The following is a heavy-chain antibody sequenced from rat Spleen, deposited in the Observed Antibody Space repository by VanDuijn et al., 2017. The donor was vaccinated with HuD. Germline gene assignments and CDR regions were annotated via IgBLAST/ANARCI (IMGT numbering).Heavy chain of an antibody. CDR1: GFTFSDYN. CDR2: ISYDGSST. Sequence: EVQLVESGGGLVQPGRSLKLSCAASGFTFSDYNMAWVRQAPKKGLEWVATISYDGSSTYYRDSVKGRFTLSRDNAKSTLYLQMASLRSEDTATYYCARHNSGYGVMDAWGQGASVTVSS. CDR3: ARHNSGYGVMDA. J-gene: IGHJ4*01. V-gene: IGHV5-7*01. D-gene: IGHD4-3*01.